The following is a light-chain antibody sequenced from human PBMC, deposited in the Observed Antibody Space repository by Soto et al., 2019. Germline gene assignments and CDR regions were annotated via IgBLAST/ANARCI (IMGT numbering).Light chain of an antibody. CDR1: HIVLYSSNNKNY. CDR2: WAS. V-gene: IGKV4-1*01. J-gene: IGKJ1*01. CDR3: QQYYSTPWT. Sequence: DIVMTQSPDSLAVSLGEGATINCNSSHIVLYSSNNKNYLAWYQQKPGQPPKLLIYWASTRESGVPDRFSGSGSGTDFTLTISSLQAEDVAVYYCQQYYSTPWTFGQGTKVDIK.